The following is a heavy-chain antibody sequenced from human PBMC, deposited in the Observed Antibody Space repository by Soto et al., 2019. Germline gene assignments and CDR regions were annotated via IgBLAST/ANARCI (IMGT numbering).Heavy chain of an antibody. Sequence: QVQLQESGPGLVKPSQTLSLTCTVSGGSISSGDYYWSWIRQPPGKGLEWIGYIYYSGSTYYNPSLNSRVTISVDTSKTQFALKVSSVTAADTAVYYCARVGELTRNYYSDGMDVWGQGTTVTVSS. D-gene: IGHD3-10*01. CDR2: IYYSGST. J-gene: IGHJ6*02. CDR1: GGSISSGDYY. CDR3: ARVGELTRNYYSDGMDV. V-gene: IGHV4-30-4*01.